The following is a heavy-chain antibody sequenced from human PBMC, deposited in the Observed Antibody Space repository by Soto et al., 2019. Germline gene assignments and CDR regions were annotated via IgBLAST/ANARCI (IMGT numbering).Heavy chain of an antibody. J-gene: IGHJ4*01. Sequence: GSSVKASCKASGYTFTSYGITWVRQAPGQGLEWMGWISAYNGNTNYAQNLQGRVTMTTDTSTRTASMELRSLRSDDTAVYFCARDLFGSPEAYYSSACLLPDLDYRS. CDR2: ISAYNGNT. CDR3: ARDLFGSPEAYYSSACLLPDLDY. CDR1: GYTFTSYG. D-gene: IGHD3-22*01. V-gene: IGHV1-18*01.